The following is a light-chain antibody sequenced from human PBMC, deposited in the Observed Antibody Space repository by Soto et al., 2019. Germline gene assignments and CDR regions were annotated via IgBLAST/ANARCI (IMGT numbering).Light chain of an antibody. CDR1: SGHNSYA. CDR2: LNSDGSH. CDR3: QTWSTDIRV. Sequence: QLVLTQPPSASASLGASVKLTCTLSSGHNSYAIAWHQQQPEKGPRYLMKLNSDGSHSKGDGIPDRFSGSSSGAEGYLTIXXXXSXXXADYYCQTWSTDIRVFGGGTKVTVL. J-gene: IGLJ3*02. V-gene: IGLV4-69*01.